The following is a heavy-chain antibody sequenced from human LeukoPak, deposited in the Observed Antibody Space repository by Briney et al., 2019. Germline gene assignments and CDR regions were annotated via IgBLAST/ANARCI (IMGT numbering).Heavy chain of an antibody. V-gene: IGHV1-69*13. J-gene: IGHJ4*02. CDR2: IIPIFGRA. Sequence: SVKVSCKASGGIFSSYGISWVRQAPGQGLEWVGGIIPIFGRANYEQKFQGRVTITADESMSTAFMELSSLRSEDTAVYYCARSAHANYGDPSFDFWGQGTLVTVSS. CDR3: ARSAHANYGDPSFDF. D-gene: IGHD4-17*01. CDR1: GGIFSSYG.